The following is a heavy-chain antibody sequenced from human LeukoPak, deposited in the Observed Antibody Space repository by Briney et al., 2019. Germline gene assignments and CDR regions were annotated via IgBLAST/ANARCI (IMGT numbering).Heavy chain of an antibody. J-gene: IGHJ5*02. CDR1: GGSISSYY. Sequence: SETLSLTCTVSGGSISSYYWSWIRQPPGKGLEWIGYIYYSGSTNYNPSLKSRVTISVDTSKNQFSLKLSSVAAADTAVYYCARGVVAARFWFDPWGQGTLVTVSS. V-gene: IGHV4-59*01. CDR2: IYYSGST. CDR3: ARGVVAARFWFDP. D-gene: IGHD2-15*01.